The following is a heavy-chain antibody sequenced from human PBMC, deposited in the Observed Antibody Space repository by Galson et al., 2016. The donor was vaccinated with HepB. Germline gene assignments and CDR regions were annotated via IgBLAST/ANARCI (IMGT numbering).Heavy chain of an antibody. CDR3: SRERPVGSYYGSGSYPNDY. J-gene: IGHJ4*02. Sequence: SLRLSCAASGFTFGDYAMSWFRQAPGKGLEWVGSIRSKSYGATTEYAASVRGRFTNSRDDSKSIAYLQMNSLKTEDTAVYYCSRERPVGSYYGSGSYPNDYWGQGTLVTVSS. V-gene: IGHV3-49*03. CDR2: IRSKSYGATT. D-gene: IGHD3-10*01. CDR1: GFTFGDYA.